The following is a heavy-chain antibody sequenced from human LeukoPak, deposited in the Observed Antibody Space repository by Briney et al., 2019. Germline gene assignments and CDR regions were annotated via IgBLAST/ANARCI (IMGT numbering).Heavy chain of an antibody. J-gene: IGHJ4*02. Sequence: PRGSLRLSCAASGFTFSSYAMSWVRQAPGKGLEWVPAISGSSGSTYYADSVKGRFTISRDNSKNTLYLQMNSLRAEDTAVYYCAKSITTYYDFWSGYYFVSFDYWGQGTLVTVSS. V-gene: IGHV3-23*01. D-gene: IGHD3-3*01. CDR3: AKSITTYYDFWSGYYFVSFDY. CDR1: GFTFSSYA. CDR2: ISGSSGST.